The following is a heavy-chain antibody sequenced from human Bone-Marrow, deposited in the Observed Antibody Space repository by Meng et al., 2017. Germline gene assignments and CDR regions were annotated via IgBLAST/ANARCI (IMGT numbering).Heavy chain of an antibody. Sequence: VQLQRSGPGLLRPSETLSLTCTVSGASVNTGSYYWSWIRQPPGRGLELIGFIYQSGRTNNNPSLKSRVTISLDMSSNQFSLTLNSVTAADTAIYYCARGVVADPPGDWGRGTLVTVSS. J-gene: IGHJ1*01. V-gene: IGHV4-61*01. CDR2: IYQSGRT. D-gene: IGHD2-15*01. CDR3: ARGVVADPPGD. CDR1: GASVNTGSYY.